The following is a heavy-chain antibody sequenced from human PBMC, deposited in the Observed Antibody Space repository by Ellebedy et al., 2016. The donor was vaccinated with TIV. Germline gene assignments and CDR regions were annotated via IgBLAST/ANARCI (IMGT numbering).Heavy chain of an antibody. CDR3: VCSDIVVVPAAGGDWFDP. CDR2: IIPIFGTA. J-gene: IGHJ5*02. Sequence: SVKVSXXASGGTFSSYAISWVRQAPGQGLEWMGGIIPIFGTANYAQKFQDRVTITADESTSTAYMELSSLRSEDTAVYYCVCSDIVVVPAAGGDWFDPWGQGTLVTVSS. CDR1: GGTFSSYA. D-gene: IGHD2-2*01. V-gene: IGHV1-69*13.